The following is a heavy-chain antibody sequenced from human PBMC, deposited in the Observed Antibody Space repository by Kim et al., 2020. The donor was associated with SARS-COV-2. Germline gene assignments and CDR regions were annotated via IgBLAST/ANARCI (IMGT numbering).Heavy chain of an antibody. CDR1: GFTSRNFA. Sequence: GGSLRLSCATSGFTSRNFAMNWVRQAPGKGLEWVSAISGSGNHAYYADSVKGRFTISRDNSNNTLYLQMNSLRAEDTALYYCAKETDTYYYGSGSYNHFDHWGQGTLVAVSS. V-gene: IGHV3-23*01. CDR3: AKETDTYYYGSGSYNHFDH. CDR2: ISGSGNHA. J-gene: IGHJ4*02. D-gene: IGHD3-10*01.